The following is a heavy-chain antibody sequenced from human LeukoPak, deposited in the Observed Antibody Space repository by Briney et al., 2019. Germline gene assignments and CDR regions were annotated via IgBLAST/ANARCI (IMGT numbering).Heavy chain of an antibody. CDR3: ARNYDASMTTVTSFDY. J-gene: IGHJ4*02. V-gene: IGHV4-61*02. CDR1: GGSISSGSYY. D-gene: IGHD4-17*01. Sequence: SETLSLTCTVSGGSISSGSYYWTWIRQPAGKGLEWIGRIYTSGSTNYNPSLKSRLTISIDTSKNQFSLKLSSVTAADTAVYYCARNYDASMTTVTSFDYWGQGTLVTVSS. CDR2: IYTSGST.